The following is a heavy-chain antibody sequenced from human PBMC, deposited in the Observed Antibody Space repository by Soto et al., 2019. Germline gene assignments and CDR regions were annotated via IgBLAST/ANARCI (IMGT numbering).Heavy chain of an antibody. J-gene: IGHJ5*02. Sequence: ASVKVSCKASGYTFTAQYLHWVRKAPGEGLEWMGWINPTTGATRYAQKFQGRVSMTRDTSMSTAYLEVRSLSPDDTAVYYCAKEDSSWVSWFDPWGQGTLVTVSS. CDR3: AKEDSSWVSWFDP. D-gene: IGHD6-19*01. CDR2: INPTTGAT. CDR1: GYTFTAQY. V-gene: IGHV1-2*02.